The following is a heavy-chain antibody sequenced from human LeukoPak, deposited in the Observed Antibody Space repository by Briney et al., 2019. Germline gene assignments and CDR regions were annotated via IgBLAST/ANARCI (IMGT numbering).Heavy chain of an antibody. CDR3: ARIRTRYSSGPFGY. J-gene: IGHJ4*02. Sequence: PSETLSLTCTVSGGSISSYYWSWIRQPPGKGLEWIGYIYYSGSTNYNPSLKSRVTISVDTSKNQFSLKLSSVTAADTAVYYCARIRTRYSSGPFGYWGQGTLVTVSS. V-gene: IGHV4-59*01. D-gene: IGHD6-19*01. CDR2: IYYSGST. CDR1: GGSISSYY.